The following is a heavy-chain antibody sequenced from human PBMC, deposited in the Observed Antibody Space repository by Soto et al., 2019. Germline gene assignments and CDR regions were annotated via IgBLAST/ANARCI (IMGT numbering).Heavy chain of an antibody. CDR3: AKDKERGGYDSDFDS. J-gene: IGHJ4*02. Sequence: VVSRRISCAASGFTFGTYGMGWVSQAPGKGLEWVSTITGGNTYYAASVKGRFTISRDNYKNTLYLQMSSLRAEDTALYYCAKDKERGGYDSDFDSWGQGTLVTVSS. V-gene: IGHV3-23*01. CDR1: GFTFGTYG. CDR2: ITGGNT. D-gene: IGHD3-3*01.